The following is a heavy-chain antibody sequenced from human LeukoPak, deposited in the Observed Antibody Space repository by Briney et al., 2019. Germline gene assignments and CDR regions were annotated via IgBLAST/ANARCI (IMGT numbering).Heavy chain of an antibody. J-gene: IGHJ4*02. CDR2: INAGNGNT. CDR1: GYTFTSYG. D-gene: IGHD3-16*01. Sequence: ASVKVSCKASGYTFTSYGISWVRQAPGQGLEWMGWINAGNGNTKYSQKFQGRVTITRDTSASTAYMELSSLRSEDTAVYYCARFLGGGGDYWGQGTLVTVSS. CDR3: ARFLGGGGDY. V-gene: IGHV1-3*01.